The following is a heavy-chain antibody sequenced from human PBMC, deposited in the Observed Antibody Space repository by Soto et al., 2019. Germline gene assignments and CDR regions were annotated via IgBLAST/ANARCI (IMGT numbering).Heavy chain of an antibody. CDR3: ASSYSSSSGAVY. Sequence: PGGSLRLSCAASRFTVSSYAMGWVRQAPGKGLEWVSAISGSGGSTYYADSVKGRFNSSRDNSRNTLYLQMNSLRAEDTAVYYCASSYSSSSGAVYWGQGTLVTVSS. CDR2: ISGSGGST. J-gene: IGHJ4*02. CDR1: RFTVSSYA. V-gene: IGHV3-23*01. D-gene: IGHD6-6*01.